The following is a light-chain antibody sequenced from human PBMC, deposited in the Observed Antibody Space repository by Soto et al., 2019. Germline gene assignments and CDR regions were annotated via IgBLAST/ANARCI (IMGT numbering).Light chain of an antibody. J-gene: IGLJ2*01. Sequence: QSVLTQPASVSGSPGQSITISCTGTSSDVGGYNFVSWYQQHQGKAPKLMIYEVSNRPSGVSNRFSGSKSGNTASLTISGLQAEDEADYYCRSYTTSSTVVFGGGTKVTVL. CDR3: RSYTTSSTVV. CDR2: EVS. CDR1: SSDVGGYNF. V-gene: IGLV2-14*01.